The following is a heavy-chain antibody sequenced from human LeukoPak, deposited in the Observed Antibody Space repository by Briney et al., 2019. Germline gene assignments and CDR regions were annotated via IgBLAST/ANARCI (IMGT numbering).Heavy chain of an antibody. Sequence: SETLSLTCAVYGGSFSGYYWSWIRQPPGKGLEWIGEINHSGSTNYNPSLKSRVTISVDTSKNQFSLKLSSVTAADTAVYYCARLPTTGRSSGYLKFDYWGQGTLVTVSS. D-gene: IGHD3-22*01. CDR3: ARLPTTGRSSGYLKFDY. J-gene: IGHJ4*02. CDR1: GGSFSGYY. V-gene: IGHV4-34*01. CDR2: INHSGST.